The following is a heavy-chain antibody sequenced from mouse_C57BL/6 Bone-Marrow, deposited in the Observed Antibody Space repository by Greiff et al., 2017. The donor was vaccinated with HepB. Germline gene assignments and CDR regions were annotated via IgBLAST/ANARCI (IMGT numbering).Heavy chain of an antibody. V-gene: IGHV5-15*01. CDR1: GFTFSDYG. Sequence: VQLKESGGGLVQPGGSLKLSCAASGFTFSDYGMAWVRQAPRKGPEWVAFISNLAYSIYYADTVTGRFTISRENAKNTLYLEMSSLRSEDTAMYYCARLYGSSSYWYFDVWGTGTTVTVSS. D-gene: IGHD1-1*01. CDR3: ARLYGSSSYWYFDV. CDR2: ISNLAYSI. J-gene: IGHJ1*03.